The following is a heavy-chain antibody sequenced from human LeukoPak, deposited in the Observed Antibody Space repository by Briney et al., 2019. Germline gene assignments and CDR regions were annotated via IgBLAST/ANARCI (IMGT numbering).Heavy chain of an antibody. CDR2: IYYSGST. CDR3: AMLLVSAFDI. V-gene: IGHV4-31*03. J-gene: IGHJ3*02. CDR1: GGSISSGGYY. D-gene: IGHD2-8*02. Sequence: SETLSLTCTVSGGSISSGGYYWSWIRQHPGKGLEWTGYIYYSGSTYYNPSLKSRVTISVDTSKNQFSLKLSSVTAADTAVYYCAMLLVSAFDIWGQGTMVTVSS.